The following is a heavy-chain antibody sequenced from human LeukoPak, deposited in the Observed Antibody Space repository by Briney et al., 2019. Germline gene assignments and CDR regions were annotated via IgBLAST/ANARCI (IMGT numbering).Heavy chain of an antibody. Sequence: SETLSLTCAVYGGSFSGYYWSWIRQPPGKGLEWIGEINHSGSTNYNPSLKSRVTISVDTSKNQFSLKLSSVTAADTAVYYCAGGRIVVPAAMSRRNNWFDPWGQGTLVTVSS. CDR2: INHSGST. CDR3: AGGRIVVPAAMSRRNNWFDP. V-gene: IGHV4-34*01. CDR1: GGSFSGYY. D-gene: IGHD2-2*01. J-gene: IGHJ5*02.